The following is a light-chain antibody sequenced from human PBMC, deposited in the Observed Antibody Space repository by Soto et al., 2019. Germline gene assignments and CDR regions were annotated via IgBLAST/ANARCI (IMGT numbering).Light chain of an antibody. J-gene: IGKJ1*01. CDR3: QQYNNWPRT. CDR1: QSVSSN. V-gene: IGKV3-15*01. CDR2: GAS. Sequence: EIVMTQSQATLSVSPGERATLSCRASQSVSSNLAWYQQKPGQAPRLLIYGASTRATGIPARFSGSGSGTEFPLTISSLQSEDFAVYYCQQYNNWPRTFGQGTKVEIK.